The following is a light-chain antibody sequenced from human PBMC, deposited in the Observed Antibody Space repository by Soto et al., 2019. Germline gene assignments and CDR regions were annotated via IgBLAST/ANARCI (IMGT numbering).Light chain of an antibody. CDR2: DVS. V-gene: IGLV2-14*01. J-gene: IGLJ2*01. CDR1: SSDVGGYNY. Sequence: QSVLTQPASVSGSPGQSITISCTGTSSDVGGYNYVSWYQQHPGKAPKLMIYDVSNRPSGVSNRCSGSKSGNTSALTISGLPAESECDSDCSSYTRSSTVVFGGVTKVTVL. CDR3: SSYTRSSTVV.